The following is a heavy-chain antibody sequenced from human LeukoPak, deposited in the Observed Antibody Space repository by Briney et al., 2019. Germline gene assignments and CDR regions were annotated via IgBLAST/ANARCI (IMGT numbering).Heavy chain of an antibody. CDR1: GFTFSSYG. D-gene: IGHD3-22*01. J-gene: IGHJ4*02. CDR3: AKGFSYYYDSGYDPDSY. V-gene: IGHV3-30*18. Sequence: PGRSLRLSCAASGFTFSSYGMHWVRQAPGKGLEGVAVISYDGSNKYYADSVKGRFTISRDNSKNTLYLQMNSLRAEDTAVYYCAKGFSYYYDSGYDPDSYWGQGTLVTVSS. CDR2: ISYDGSNK.